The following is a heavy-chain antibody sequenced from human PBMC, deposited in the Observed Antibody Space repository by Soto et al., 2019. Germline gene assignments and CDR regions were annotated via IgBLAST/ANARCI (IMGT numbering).Heavy chain of an antibody. CDR3: ARDTLSDYGDYGGFDY. V-gene: IGHV4-31*03. CDR1: GGSISSGGYY. Sequence: QVQLQESGPGLVKPSQTLSLTCTVSGGSISSGGYYWSWIRQHPGKGLEWIGYIYYSGSTYYNPSLKSRVTISEDTSKNQFSRKLSSVTAADTAVYYCARDTLSDYGDYGGFDYWGQGTLVTVSS. CDR2: IYYSGST. D-gene: IGHD4-17*01. J-gene: IGHJ4*02.